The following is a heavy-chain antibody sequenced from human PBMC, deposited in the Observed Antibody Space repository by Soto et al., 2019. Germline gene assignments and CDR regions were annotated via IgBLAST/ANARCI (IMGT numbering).Heavy chain of an antibody. CDR1: GFTFSSYA. D-gene: IGHD3-22*01. V-gene: IGHV3-23*01. Sequence: EVQLLESGGGLVQPGGSLRLSCAASGFTFSSYAMSWVRQAPGKGLEWVSAISGSGGSTYYADSVKGRFTISRDNSKNTLYLQMNSLRAEDTAVYYCAKVLGAADYYDSSGYYVGAFDIWGQGTMVTVSS. CDR2: ISGSGGST. J-gene: IGHJ3*02. CDR3: AKVLGAADYYDSSGYYVGAFDI.